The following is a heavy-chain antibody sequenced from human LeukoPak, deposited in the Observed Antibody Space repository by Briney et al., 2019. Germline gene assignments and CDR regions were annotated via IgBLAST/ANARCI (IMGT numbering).Heavy chain of an antibody. CDR2: ISSSGSTI. CDR1: GFTFSSYE. J-gene: IGHJ4*02. V-gene: IGHV3-48*03. Sequence: AGGSLRLSCAASGFTFSSYEMNWVRQAPGKGLEWVSYISSSGSTIYYADSVKGRFTISRDNAKNSLYLQMNSLRAEDTAVYYCARGGRSSSGSGDYWGQGTLVTVSS. CDR3: ARGGRSSSGSGDY. D-gene: IGHD6-6*01.